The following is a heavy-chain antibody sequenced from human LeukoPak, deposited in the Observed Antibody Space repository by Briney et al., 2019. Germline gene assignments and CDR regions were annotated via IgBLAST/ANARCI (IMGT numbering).Heavy chain of an antibody. CDR2: IRSKAYGGTT. J-gene: IGHJ5*02. D-gene: IGHD2-21*01. CDR1: GFTFGDYA. V-gene: IGHV3-49*04. CDR3: TRELIPNWFDP. Sequence: RPGGSLRLSCTASGFTFGDYAMSWVRKAPGKGLEWVGFIRSKAYGGTTEYAASVKGRFTISRDDSKSIAYLQMNSLKTEDTAVYYCTRELIPNWFDPWGQGTLVTVSS.